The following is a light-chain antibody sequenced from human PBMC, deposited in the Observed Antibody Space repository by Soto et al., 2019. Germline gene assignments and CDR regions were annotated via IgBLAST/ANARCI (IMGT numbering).Light chain of an antibody. CDR2: DAS. V-gene: IGKV3-11*01. CDR1: QTVSSS. CDR3: QQRTNWPPIT. J-gene: IGKJ5*01. Sequence: EIVLTQSPATLSLSPGERATLSCRASQTVSSSLAWYQQKPGQAPRLLIYDASNRATGIPARFSGSGSETDFTLTISILEPEDFGVYYCQQRTNWPPITFGKGTRLESK.